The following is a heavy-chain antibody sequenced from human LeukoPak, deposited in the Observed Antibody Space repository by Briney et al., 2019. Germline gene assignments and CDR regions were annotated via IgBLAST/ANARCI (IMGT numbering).Heavy chain of an antibody. J-gene: IGHJ5*02. V-gene: IGHV3-30*14. CDR3: ARLEDGASNWFDP. CDR2: ISYDGSKI. D-gene: IGHD4-17*01. Sequence: GGSLRLSCAASGFTFSSYPLHWVRQAPGKGLEWVTLISYDGSKIYYADSVKGRFTISRDTSKNTLYLQMNSLRAEDTAVYYCARLEDGASNWFDPWGQGTLVTVSS. CDR1: GFTFSSYP.